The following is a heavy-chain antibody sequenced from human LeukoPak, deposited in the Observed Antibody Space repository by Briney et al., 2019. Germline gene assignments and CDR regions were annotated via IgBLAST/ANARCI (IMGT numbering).Heavy chain of an antibody. Sequence: SQTLSLTCAISGDSVSSNSAAWNWIRQSPSRGLEWLGRTYYRSKWYNDYAVSVKSRITINPDTSKNQFSLQLNSMTPEDTAVYYCARDSSGWNHRGRWFDPWGQGTLVTVSS. CDR3: ARDSSGWNHRGRWFDP. CDR1: GDSVSSNSAA. CDR2: TYYRSKWYN. D-gene: IGHD6-19*01. J-gene: IGHJ5*02. V-gene: IGHV6-1*01.